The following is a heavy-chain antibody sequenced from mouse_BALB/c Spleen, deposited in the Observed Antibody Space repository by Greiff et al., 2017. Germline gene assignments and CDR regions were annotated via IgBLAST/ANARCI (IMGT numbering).Heavy chain of an antibody. Sequence: QVQLQQSGAELMKPGDSVKISCKATGYTFSSYWIEWVKQRPGHGLEWIGEILPGSGSTNYNEKFKGKATFTADTSSNTAYMQLSSLTSEDSAVYYCARNSYYSYGYYAMDYWGQGTSVTVSS. CDR2: ILPGSGST. CDR1: GYTFSSYW. CDR3: ARNSYYSYGYYAMDY. J-gene: IGHJ4*01. D-gene: IGHD2-12*01. V-gene: IGHV1-9*01.